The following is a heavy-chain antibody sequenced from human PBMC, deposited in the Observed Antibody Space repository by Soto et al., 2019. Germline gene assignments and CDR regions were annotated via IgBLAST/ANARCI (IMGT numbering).Heavy chain of an antibody. V-gene: IGHV3-48*03. Sequence: EVQLVESGGGSVQPGGSLRLSCAASGFSFSTYEMNWVRQAPGKGLEWVSYISKNGIDIYYADSVKGRFTISRDNANNSLFLQMDSLRPEDTAVYYCAPRKYGSFNIGAFDIWGQGTMVTVSS. D-gene: IGHD1-26*01. CDR2: ISKNGIDI. CDR3: APRKYGSFNIGAFDI. J-gene: IGHJ3*02. CDR1: GFSFSTYE.